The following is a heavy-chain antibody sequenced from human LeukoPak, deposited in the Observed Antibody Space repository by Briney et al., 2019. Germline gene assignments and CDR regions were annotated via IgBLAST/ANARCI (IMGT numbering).Heavy chain of an antibody. CDR2: IYTSGST. D-gene: IGHD3-22*01. CDR3: AKDRGRYYDSNGYYWGYYFDS. J-gene: IGHJ4*02. Sequence: SETLSLTCTVSGGSISSYYWSWIRQPAGKGLEWIGRIYTSGSTNYNPSLKSRVTMSVDTSKNQFSLKLSSVTAADTAVYYCAKDRGRYYDSNGYYWGYYFDSWGQGILVTVST. V-gene: IGHV4-4*07. CDR1: GGSISSYY.